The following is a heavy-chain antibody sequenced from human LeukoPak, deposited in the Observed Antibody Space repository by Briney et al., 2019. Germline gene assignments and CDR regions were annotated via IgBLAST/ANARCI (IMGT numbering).Heavy chain of an antibody. J-gene: IGHJ1*01. D-gene: IGHD2-15*01. CDR2: IYSGGST. CDR1: GFTFSTYA. CDR3: ASDSYSPEYFQH. Sequence: GGSLRLSCAASGFTFSTYAMSWVRQAPGKGLEWVSVIYSGGSTFYADSVKGRFTISRDNSKNTLYLQMNSLRAEDTAVYYCASDSYSPEYFQHWGQGTLVTVSS. V-gene: IGHV3-66*01.